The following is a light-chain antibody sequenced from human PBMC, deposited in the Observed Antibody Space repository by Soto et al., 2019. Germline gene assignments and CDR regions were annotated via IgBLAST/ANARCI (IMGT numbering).Light chain of an antibody. CDR1: QSVSSN. Sequence: EIVMTQSPATLSVSPGERATLSCRASQSVSSNLAWYQQKPGQAPRLLIYDASIRATGFPARFSGSGSGTEFTLTISSLQSEDFAVYYCQQYNNRPPLTFGGGTRLEIK. J-gene: IGKJ5*01. CDR2: DAS. CDR3: QQYNNRPPLT. V-gene: IGKV3-15*01.